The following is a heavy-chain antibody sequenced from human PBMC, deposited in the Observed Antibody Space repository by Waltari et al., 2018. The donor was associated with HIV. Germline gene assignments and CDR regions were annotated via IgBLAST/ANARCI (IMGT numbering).Heavy chain of an antibody. CDR2: ISGSGGTT. CDR1: EFRFSTYA. J-gene: IGHJ6*02. D-gene: IGHD2-15*01. Sequence: EVQLLESGGGLVQPGGSLRLSCAASEFRFSTYAMSWVRQAPGKGLEWVSGISGSGGTTYYADSVKGRLTISRDNSKNTLYLQMNSLRPEDSAVYYCSKGLRYCSGDKCYSEYALDAWGQGTTVTVSS. CDR3: SKGLRYCSGDKCYSEYALDA. V-gene: IGHV3-23*01.